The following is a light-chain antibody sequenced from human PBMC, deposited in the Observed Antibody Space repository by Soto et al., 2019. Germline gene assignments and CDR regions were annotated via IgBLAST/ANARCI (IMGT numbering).Light chain of an antibody. V-gene: IGLV2-8*01. CDR1: SSDVGGYTY. CDR3: SSFAGNNNLV. J-gene: IGLJ2*01. CDR2: EVS. Sequence: QSALTQPASVSGSPGQSITISCTGTSSDVGGYTYVSWYQQHPGKAPKLMIYEVSKRPSGVPDRFSGSKSGNTASLTVSGLQAEDEADYYCSSFAGNNNLVFGGGTKVTVL.